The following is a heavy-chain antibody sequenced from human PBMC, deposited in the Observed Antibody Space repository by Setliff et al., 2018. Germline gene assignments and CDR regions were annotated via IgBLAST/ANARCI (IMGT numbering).Heavy chain of an antibody. Sequence: GGSLRLSCAASGFTFSSYAMNWIRQAAGRGLEWLSYISPRSSTIYIADSVRGRLTISRDDARNSLYLHMTDLSAEDTAIYYCATSYYYDSSGYRFFDNWGQGTRVTVSS. CDR3: ATSYYYDSSGYRFFDN. CDR1: GFTFSSYA. J-gene: IGHJ4*02. V-gene: IGHV3-48*01. CDR2: ISPRSSTI. D-gene: IGHD3-22*01.